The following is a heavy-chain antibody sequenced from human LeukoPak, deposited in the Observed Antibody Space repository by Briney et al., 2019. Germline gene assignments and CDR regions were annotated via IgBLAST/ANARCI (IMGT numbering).Heavy chain of an antibody. CDR2: INHSGST. J-gene: IGHJ1*01. V-gene: IGHV4-34*01. CDR3: ARGTPLNYDFWSGYYTGAEYFQH. CDR1: GGSFSGYY. Sequence: SETLSLTCAVYGGSFSGYYWSWIRQPPGKGLECIGEINHSGSTNYNPSLKSRVTISVDTSKNQFSLKLSSVTAADTAVHYCARGTPLNYDFWSGYYTGAEYFQHWGQGTLVTVSS. D-gene: IGHD3-3*01.